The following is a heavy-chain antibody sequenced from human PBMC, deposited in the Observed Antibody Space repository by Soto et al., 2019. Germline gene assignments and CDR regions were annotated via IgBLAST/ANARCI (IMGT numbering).Heavy chain of an antibody. CDR3: ARLALTRGRLSGPFSSHKENYYYGMDV. CDR2: IDPSDSDV. D-gene: IGHD3-10*01. CDR1: GYIFTNYG. J-gene: IGHJ6*02. Sequence: EVQLAQSGAEVKKPGESLRVSCKGSGYIFTNYGISWVRQMPGKGLEWMGTIDPSDSDVKYNPSFRGHVTISADRSISTAYLRWSTLRASDTAMYYCARLALTRGRLSGPFSSHKENYYYGMDVWGQGTTVTVSS. V-gene: IGHV5-10-1*01.